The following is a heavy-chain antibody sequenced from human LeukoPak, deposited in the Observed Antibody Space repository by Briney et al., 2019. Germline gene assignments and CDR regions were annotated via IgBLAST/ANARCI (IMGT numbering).Heavy chain of an antibody. CDR3: AKDRDYEDYYYGMDV. CDR1: GFTSSSYA. CDR2: MSYAGSNE. V-gene: IGHV3-30-3*01. J-gene: IGHJ6*02. D-gene: IGHD4-17*01. Sequence: GGSLRLSCAASGFTSSSYAVHWVRQAPGKGLEWVAVMSYAGSNEYYADSVKGRFTISRDNSKNTLYLQMNSLRAEDTAVYYCAKDRDYEDYYYGMDVWGQGTTVTVSS.